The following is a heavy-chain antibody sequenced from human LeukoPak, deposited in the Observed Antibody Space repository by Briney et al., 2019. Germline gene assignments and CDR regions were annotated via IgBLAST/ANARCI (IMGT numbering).Heavy chain of an antibody. J-gene: IGHJ3*02. V-gene: IGHV1-46*01. Sequence: ASVKVSCKASGYTFTSYYMHWVRQAPGQGLEWMGIINPSGGSTSYAQKFQGRVTMTRDMSTSTVYMELSSLRSEDTAVYYCATDPQWEGRDFAFDIWGQGTMVTVSS. CDR2: INPSGGST. CDR3: ATDPQWEGRDFAFDI. D-gene: IGHD1-26*01. CDR1: GYTFTSYY.